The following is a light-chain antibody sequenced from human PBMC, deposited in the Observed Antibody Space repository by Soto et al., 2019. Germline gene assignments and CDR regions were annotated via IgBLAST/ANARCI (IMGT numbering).Light chain of an antibody. CDR3: QTWGSGIVV. V-gene: IGLV4-69*01. CDR2: INSDGSH. Sequence: QLVLTQSPSASASLGASVKLTCTLSSGHSNYAIAWHQQQSEKGPRYLMKINSDGSHSKVDGIPDRFSGSSSGAERYLTISSLQSEDEADYYCQTWGSGIVVFGGGTMLTVL. CDR1: SGHSNYA. J-gene: IGLJ2*01.